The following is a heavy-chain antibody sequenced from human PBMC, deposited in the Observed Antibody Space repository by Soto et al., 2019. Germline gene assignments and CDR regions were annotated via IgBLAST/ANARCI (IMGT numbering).Heavy chain of an antibody. CDR2: IYYSGST. Sequence: SETLSLTCTVSGGSISSSTYYWGWIRQPPGKGLEWIGSIYYSGSTYYNPSLKSRVTISVDTSKNDFSLKLSSVTAADTAVYYCARSIDYIWGSSLGGFDYWGQGTLVTVSS. CDR3: ARSIDYIWGSSLGGFDY. J-gene: IGHJ4*02. V-gene: IGHV4-39*02. CDR1: GGSISSSTYY. D-gene: IGHD3-16*01.